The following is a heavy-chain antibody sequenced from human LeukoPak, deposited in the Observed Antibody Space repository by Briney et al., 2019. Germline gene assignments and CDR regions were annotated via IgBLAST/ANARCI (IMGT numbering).Heavy chain of an antibody. CDR1: GFTFSSYA. V-gene: IGHV3-23*01. D-gene: IGHD6-13*01. CDR3: AKDYSNIPAPANPLFDY. CDR2: LTCSGDTT. J-gene: IGHJ4*02. Sequence: GGSLRLSCTASGFTFSSYAMSWVRQAPGKGLEWVSGLTCSGDTTFYADSVKGRFTISRDNSDNTLYLQMNSLRAEDTALYYCAKDYSNIPAPANPLFDYWGQGTLVTVSS.